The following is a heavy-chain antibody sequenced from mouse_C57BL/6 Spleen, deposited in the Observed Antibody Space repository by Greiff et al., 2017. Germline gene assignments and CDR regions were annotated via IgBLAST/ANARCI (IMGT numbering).Heavy chain of an antibody. CDR1: GYAFRSYW. CDR3: ARSYYSTYYFAY. CDR2: IYPGDGDT. V-gene: IGHV1-80*01. D-gene: IGHD2-5*01. Sequence: QVQLQQSGAELVKPGASVKISCKASGYAFRSYWMNWVKQRPGKGLEWIGQIYPGDGDTNYNGKFKGKATLTADKSSSTAYMQLSSLTSADSAVYYCARSYYSTYYFAYWGQGTTLTVSS. J-gene: IGHJ2*01.